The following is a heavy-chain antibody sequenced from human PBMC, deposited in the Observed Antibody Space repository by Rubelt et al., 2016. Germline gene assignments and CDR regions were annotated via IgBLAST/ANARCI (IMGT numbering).Heavy chain of an antibody. CDR3: ARGDGSGGYGMDV. CDR2: IYYNGGT. V-gene: IGHV4-39*07. D-gene: IGHD3-10*01. J-gene: IGHJ6*02. CDR1: GGSISSSSYY. Sequence: QLQLQESGPGLAKPSETLSLTCTVSGGSISSSSYYWGWIRPPPGKGLEWIGRIYYNGGTYYNPSLKSRVTISVDTSKNQFSLKLSSVTAADTAVYYCARGDGSGGYGMDVWGQGTTVTVSS.